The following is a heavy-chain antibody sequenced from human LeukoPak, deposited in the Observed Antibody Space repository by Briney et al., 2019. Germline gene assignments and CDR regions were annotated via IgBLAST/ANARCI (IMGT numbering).Heavy chain of an antibody. CDR2: IHFSGST. J-gene: IGHJ4*02. Sequence: PSETLSLTCTVSDASISGYYWSWIRQPPGKGLEWIGSIHFSGSTNYNPSLRSRVTISVDTSKNQFSLKLSSVTAADTAVYYCARSGYYYDSLDYWGQGTLVTVSS. D-gene: IGHD3-22*01. CDR1: DASISGYY. CDR3: ARSGYYYDSLDY. V-gene: IGHV4-59*08.